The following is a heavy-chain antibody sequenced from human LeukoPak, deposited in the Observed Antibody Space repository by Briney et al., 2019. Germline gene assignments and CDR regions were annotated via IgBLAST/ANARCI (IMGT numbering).Heavy chain of an antibody. D-gene: IGHD5-24*01. J-gene: IGHJ4*02. CDR1: GFTFSNYG. Sequence: GGSLRLSCAASGFTFSNYGMHWVRQAPGRGLEWVAVISYDGRNKYYADSVKGRFTISRDNSKNSLYLQMNSLRAEDTAVYYCARGGDGYNFDYWGQGTLVTVSS. CDR3: ARGGDGYNFDY. CDR2: ISYDGRNK. V-gene: IGHV3-30*03.